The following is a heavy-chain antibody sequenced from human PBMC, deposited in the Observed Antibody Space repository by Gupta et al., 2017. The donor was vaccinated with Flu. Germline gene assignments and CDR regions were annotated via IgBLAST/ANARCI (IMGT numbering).Heavy chain of an antibody. CDR3: AVGYSYGEDY. CDR1: GGSFSGYY. CDR2: INHSGST. D-gene: IGHD5-18*01. J-gene: IGHJ4*02. Sequence: QVQLQQWGAGLLKPSETLSLTCAVYGGSFSGYYWSWIRQPPGKGLEWIGEINHSGSTNYNPSLKSRVTISVDTSKNQFSLKLSSVTAADTAVYYCAVGYSYGEDYWGQGTLVTVSS. V-gene: IGHV4-34*01.